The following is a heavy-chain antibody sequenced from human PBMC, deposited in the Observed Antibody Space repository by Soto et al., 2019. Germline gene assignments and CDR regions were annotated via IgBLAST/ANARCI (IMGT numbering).Heavy chain of an antibody. CDR3: VRAYSSGWPNFDY. CDR2: IIVYNGDT. CDR1: GYIFTNYI. D-gene: IGHD6-19*01. V-gene: IGHV1-18*01. Sequence: QVRLVQSGAEVKKPGASVKVSCKASGYIFTNYIITWVRQAPGHGLEWMGWIIVYNGDTNSAQSLQGRVTMTADTSTSTVHMELRSLRPDDTAVYYCVRAYSSGWPNFDYWGQGTLVTVSP. J-gene: IGHJ4*02.